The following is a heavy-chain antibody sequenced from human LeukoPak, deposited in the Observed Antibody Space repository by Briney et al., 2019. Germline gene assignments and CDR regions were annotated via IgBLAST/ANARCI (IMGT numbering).Heavy chain of an antibody. CDR2: MSYDGSNE. D-gene: IGHD4-17*01. V-gene: IGHV3-30*18. J-gene: IGHJ4*02. CDR3: AKGRTRLTTTPFDY. CDR1: GFTFTSYG. Sequence: GRSLRLSCAVSGFTFTSYGMHWVRQAPGKGLEWVAFMSYDGSNEYYADSVEGRFTMSRDNSANTLHLQMNSLRVEDTAVYYCAKGRTRLTTTPFDYWGQGTLVTVSS.